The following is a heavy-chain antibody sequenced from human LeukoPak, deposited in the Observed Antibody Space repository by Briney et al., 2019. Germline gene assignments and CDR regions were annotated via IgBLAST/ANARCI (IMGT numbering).Heavy chain of an antibody. CDR2: INPSDGAA. J-gene: IGHJ5*02. CDR1: GYTFSTYY. CDR3: ARSKTPRSSTIFGVVIKGGVFDP. V-gene: IGHV1-46*01. Sequence: GASVKVSCKASGYTFSTYYLHWVGQAPGQGLEWLGIINPSDGAASYAQKFQGRVTLTADTSTSTVYMELLSLRSEDTAMYYCARSKTPRSSTIFGVVIKGGVFDPWGQGTLVTVSS. D-gene: IGHD3-3*01.